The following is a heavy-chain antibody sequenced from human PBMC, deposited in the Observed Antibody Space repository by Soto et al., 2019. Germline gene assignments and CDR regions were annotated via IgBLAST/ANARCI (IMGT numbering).Heavy chain of an antibody. CDR2: ISYDGSNK. V-gene: IGHV3-30*18. D-gene: IGHD6-19*01. Sequence: PGGSLRLSCAASGFTFSSYGMHWVRQAPGKGLEWVAVISYDGSNKYYADSVKGRFTISRDNSKNTLYLQMNSLRAEDTAVYYCAKDRRAVAGTGYFDYWGQGTLVTVSS. CDR1: GFTFSSYG. J-gene: IGHJ4*02. CDR3: AKDRRAVAGTGYFDY.